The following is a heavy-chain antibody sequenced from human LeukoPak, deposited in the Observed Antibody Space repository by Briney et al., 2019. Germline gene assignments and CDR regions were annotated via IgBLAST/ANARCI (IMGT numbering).Heavy chain of an antibody. V-gene: IGHV3-21*01. Sequence: PGGSLRLSCAASGFTFSSYSMNWVRQAPGKGLEWVSSISSSSSYIYYADSVKGRFTISRDNAKNSLYLQMNSLRAEDTAVYYCARPYSSGRQFDYWGQGTLVTVSS. CDR2: ISSSSSYI. J-gene: IGHJ4*02. CDR3: ARPYSSGRQFDY. D-gene: IGHD6-19*01. CDR1: GFTFSSYS.